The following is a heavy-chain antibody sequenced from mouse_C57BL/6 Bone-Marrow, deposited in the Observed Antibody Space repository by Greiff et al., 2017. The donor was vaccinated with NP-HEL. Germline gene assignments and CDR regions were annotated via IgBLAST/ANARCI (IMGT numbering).Heavy chain of an antibody. CDR1: GYTFTDYY. CDR3: AATPYAMDY. V-gene: IGHV1-26*01. J-gene: IGHJ4*01. D-gene: IGHD1-1*01. Sequence: EVQLQQSGPELVKPGASVKISCKASGYTFTDYYMNWVKQSHGKSLEWIGDINPNNGGTSYNQKFKGKATLTVDKSSSPAYMELRSLTSEDSAVYYCAATPYAMDYWGQGTSVTVSS. CDR2: INPNNGGT.